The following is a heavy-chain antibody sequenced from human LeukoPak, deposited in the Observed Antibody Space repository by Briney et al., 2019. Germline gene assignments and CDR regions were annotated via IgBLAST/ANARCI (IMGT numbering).Heavy chain of an antibody. Sequence: SVKVSCKASGGTFSSYAISWVRQAPGQGLKWMGRIIPIFGTANYAQEFQGRVTITTDESTSTAYMELSSLRSEDTAVYYCARDSYSGSYISYWGQGTLVTVSS. CDR1: GGTFSSYA. V-gene: IGHV1-69*05. J-gene: IGHJ4*02. CDR3: ARDSYSGSYISY. D-gene: IGHD1-26*01. CDR2: IIPIFGTA.